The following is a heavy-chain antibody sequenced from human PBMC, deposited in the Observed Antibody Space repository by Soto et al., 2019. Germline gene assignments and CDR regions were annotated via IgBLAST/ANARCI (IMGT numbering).Heavy chain of an antibody. Sequence: QVQLVESGGGVVQPGRSLRLSCAASGFTFSSYGMHWVRQAPGKGLEWVAVISYDGSYKYYAESVRGRTTISRDDSKNALYLQMNRLRVEDTAVYYCAKDGPQREPDGMDVWGQGTTVTVSS. V-gene: IGHV3-30*18. CDR3: AKDGPQREPDGMDV. CDR2: ISYDGSYK. CDR1: GFTFSSYG. D-gene: IGHD1-26*01. J-gene: IGHJ6*02.